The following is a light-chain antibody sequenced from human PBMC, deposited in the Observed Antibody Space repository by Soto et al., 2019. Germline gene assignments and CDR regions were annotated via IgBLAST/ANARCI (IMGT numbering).Light chain of an antibody. V-gene: IGLV2-14*01. J-gene: IGLJ3*02. Sequence: QSALTQPASVSGSPGQSITISCAGTSSDYVSWYQQHPDKAPKLMIYEVSNRPSGVSNRFSGSKSGNTASLTISGLQAEDEADYFCSSYTSSATLVFGGGTKLTVL. CDR2: EVS. CDR3: SSYTSSATLV. CDR1: SSDY.